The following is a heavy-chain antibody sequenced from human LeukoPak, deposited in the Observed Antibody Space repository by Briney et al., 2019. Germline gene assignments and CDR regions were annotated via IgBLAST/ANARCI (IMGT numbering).Heavy chain of an antibody. CDR3: ARSVGATPHFDY. Sequence: ASVKVSCKASGYTFTSYYMHWVRQAPGQGLEWMGIINPSGGGTSYAQKFQGRVTMTRDTSTSTVYMELSSLRSEDTAVYYCARSVGATPHFDYWGQGTLVTVSS. J-gene: IGHJ4*02. CDR1: GYTFTSYY. CDR2: INPSGGGT. D-gene: IGHD1-26*01. V-gene: IGHV1-46*01.